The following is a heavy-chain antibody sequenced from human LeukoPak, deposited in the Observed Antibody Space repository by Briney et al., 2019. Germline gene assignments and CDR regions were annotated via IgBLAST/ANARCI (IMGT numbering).Heavy chain of an antibody. CDR1: GGSISSYY. J-gene: IGHJ6*03. Sequence: SETLSLTCTVSGGSISSYYWSWIRQPPGKGLEWIGSISYSGATYYNPSLKSRVSMSVHTSRNQFSLKLSSVTAADTAVYYCARDGFYYHYYMDVWGEGTAVTVSS. V-gene: IGHV4-39*07. CDR2: ISYSGAT. CDR3: ARDGFYYHYYMDV. D-gene: IGHD1-14*01.